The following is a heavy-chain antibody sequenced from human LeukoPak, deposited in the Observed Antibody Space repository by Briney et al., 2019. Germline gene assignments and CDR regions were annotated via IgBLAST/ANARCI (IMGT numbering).Heavy chain of an antibody. D-gene: IGHD2-21*01. CDR3: ARDLSFVILEF. J-gene: IGHJ1*01. CDR2: MWNDGSKE. V-gene: IGHV3-33*01. Sequence: PGGSLRLSCAASGFTLSSHGMHWVRQAPGKGLEWVAGMWNDGSKEDYADSVKGRFTISRDMSKNTLNLQMNSLRVEDTAMFYCARDLSFVILEFRGQGTLVTASS. CDR1: GFTLSSHG.